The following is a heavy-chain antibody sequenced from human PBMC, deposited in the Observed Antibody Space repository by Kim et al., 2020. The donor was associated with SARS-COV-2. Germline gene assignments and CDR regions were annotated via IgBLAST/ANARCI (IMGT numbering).Heavy chain of an antibody. V-gene: IGHV1-69*13. Sequence: SVKVSCKASGGTFSSYAISWVRQAPGQGLEWMGGIIPIFGTANYAQKFQGRVTITADESTSTAYMELSSLRSEDTAVYYCATQGYCSGGSCYSTPLPWGQGTLVTVSS. J-gene: IGHJ5*02. CDR1: GGTFSSYA. D-gene: IGHD2-15*01. CDR3: ATQGYCSGGSCYSTPLP. CDR2: IIPIFGTA.